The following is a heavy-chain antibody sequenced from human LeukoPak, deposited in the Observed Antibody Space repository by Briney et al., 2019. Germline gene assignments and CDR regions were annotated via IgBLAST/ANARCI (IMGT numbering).Heavy chain of an antibody. Sequence: SETLSLTCTVSGGSISSSSYYWGWIRQPPGKGLEWIGSIYYSGSTYYNPSLKSRVTISVDTSKNQFSLKLSSVTAADTAVYYCARDRVTMVRGVTTTLWDYYYGMDVWGKGTTVTVSS. CDR2: IYYSGST. CDR1: GGSISSSSYY. V-gene: IGHV4-39*02. CDR3: ARDRVTMVRGVTTTLWDYYYGMDV. J-gene: IGHJ6*04. D-gene: IGHD3-10*01.